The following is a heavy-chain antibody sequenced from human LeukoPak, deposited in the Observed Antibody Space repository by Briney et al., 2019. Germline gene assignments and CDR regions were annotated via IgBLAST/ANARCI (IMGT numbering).Heavy chain of an antibody. Sequence: GESLQIFSEASGYTFTHQWIGWVRQMPGTGLEWVGIIYPRDSDTIYSPSFQGHVTISADTSIDTAYLEWRSLEASDTAMYYCARHSGVVGAIWRQGTQVTVSS. D-gene: IGHD3-16*01. J-gene: IGHJ4*02. CDR3: ARHSGVVGAI. V-gene: IGHV5-51*01. CDR2: IYPRDSDT. CDR1: GYTFTHQW.